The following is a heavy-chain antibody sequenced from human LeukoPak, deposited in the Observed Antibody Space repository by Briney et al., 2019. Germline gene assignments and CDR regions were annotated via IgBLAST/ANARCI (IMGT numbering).Heavy chain of an antibody. D-gene: IGHD5-12*01. V-gene: IGHV5-51*01. CDR3: ARGSGYDLSWFDP. CDR1: GYIFTTYW. Sequence: GESLKISCKGSGYIFTTYWIGWVRQMPGKGLEWMGIIYPGDSDTRYSPSFQGQVTISADKSISTAYLQWSSLKASDTAMYYCARGSGYDLSWFDPWGQGALVTVSS. CDR2: IYPGDSDT. J-gene: IGHJ5*02.